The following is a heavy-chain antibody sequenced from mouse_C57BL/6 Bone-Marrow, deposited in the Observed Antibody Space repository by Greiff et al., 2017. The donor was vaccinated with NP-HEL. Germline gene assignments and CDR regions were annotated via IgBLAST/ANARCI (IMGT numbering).Heavy chain of an antibody. CDR2: IRNKANNHAT. Sequence: EVKLMESGGGLVQPGGSMKLSCAASGFTFSDAWMDWVRQSPEKGLEWVAEIRNKANNHATYYAESVKGRFTISRDDSKSSVYLQMNSLRAEDTGIYYCTPIYDGYLAWFAYWGQGTLVTVSA. CDR3: TPIYDGYLAWFAY. J-gene: IGHJ3*01. V-gene: IGHV6-6*01. CDR1: GFTFSDAW. D-gene: IGHD2-3*01.